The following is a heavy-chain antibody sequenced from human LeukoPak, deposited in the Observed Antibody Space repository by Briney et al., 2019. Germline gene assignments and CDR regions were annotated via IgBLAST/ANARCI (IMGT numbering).Heavy chain of an antibody. V-gene: IGHV4-34*01. CDR3: ARRFRMVAADYFDY. CDR1: GGSFSGYY. CDR2: INHSGST. J-gene: IGHJ4*02. D-gene: IGHD2-15*01. Sequence: PSETLSLTCAVYGGSFSGYYWSWIRQPPGKGLEWIGEINHSGSTNYNPSLKSRVTISVDTSKNQFSLKLSSVTAADTAVYYCARRFRMVAADYFDYWGQGTLVTVSS.